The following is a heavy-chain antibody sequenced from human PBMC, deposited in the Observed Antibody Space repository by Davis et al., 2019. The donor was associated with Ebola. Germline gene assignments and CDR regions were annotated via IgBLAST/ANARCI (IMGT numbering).Heavy chain of an antibody. Sequence: GGSLRLSCAASGFTFSSYAMSWVRQAPGKGLEWVSAISGSGGSTYYADSVKGRFTISRDNAKNSLYLQMNSLRVEDTAVYYCAKDREYDFWTGSPTGFDHWGQGTLVLVSS. D-gene: IGHD3-3*01. CDR2: ISGSGGST. J-gene: IGHJ4*02. CDR3: AKDREYDFWTGSPTGFDH. CDR1: GFTFSSYA. V-gene: IGHV3-23*01.